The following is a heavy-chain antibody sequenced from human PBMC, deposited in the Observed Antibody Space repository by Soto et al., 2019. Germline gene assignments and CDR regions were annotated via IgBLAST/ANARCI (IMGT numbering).Heavy chain of an antibody. V-gene: IGHV3-30-3*01. D-gene: IGHD3-22*01. CDR1: GFTFSSYA. CDR2: ISYDGSNK. J-gene: IGHJ4*02. Sequence: GGSLRLSCAASGFTFSSYAMHWVRQAPGKGLEWVAVISYDGSNKYYADSVKGRFTISRDNSKNTLYLQMNSLRAEDTAVYYCARAASDYYDSSGPFDYWGQGTLVTVSS. CDR3: ARAASDYYDSSGPFDY.